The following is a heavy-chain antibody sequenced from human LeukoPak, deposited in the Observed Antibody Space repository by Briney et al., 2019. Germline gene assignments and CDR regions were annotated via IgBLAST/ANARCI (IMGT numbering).Heavy chain of an antibody. Sequence: GESMKISCKGSGYSFTSYWIGWVRQMPGKGLEWMGIIYPGDSDTRYSPSFQGQVTISADKSISTAYLQWSSLKASDTAMYYCARQESAASDAFDIWGQGTMVTVSS. CDR3: ARQESAASDAFDI. J-gene: IGHJ3*02. D-gene: IGHD6-25*01. V-gene: IGHV5-51*01. CDR2: IYPGDSDT. CDR1: GYSFTSYW.